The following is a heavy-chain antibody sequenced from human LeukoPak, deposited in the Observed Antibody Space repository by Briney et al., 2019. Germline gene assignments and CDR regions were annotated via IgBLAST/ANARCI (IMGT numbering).Heavy chain of an antibody. CDR1: GGSFSGYY. D-gene: IGHD6-19*01. V-gene: IGHV4-34*01. CDR3: ARDSSGWYYYGMDV. Sequence: SETLSLTCAVYGGSFSGYYWSWIRQPPGKGLEWIGEINHSGSTNYNPSLKSRVTISVDTSKNQFSLKLSSVTAADTAVYYCARDSSGWYYYGMDVWGQGTTVTVSS. J-gene: IGHJ6*02. CDR2: INHSGST.